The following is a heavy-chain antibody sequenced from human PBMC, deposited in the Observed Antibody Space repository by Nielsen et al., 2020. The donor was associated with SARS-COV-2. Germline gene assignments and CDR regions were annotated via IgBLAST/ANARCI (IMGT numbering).Heavy chain of an antibody. Sequence: GSLRLSCAASGFTFGSSWMHWVRQAPGKGLVLVSRINSDGRTTTYADSVKGRFTISRDNAKNTLYLQMNSLRAEDTAVYYCARAKFYDSGVDPWGQGTLVTVSS. V-gene: IGHV3-74*01. CDR2: INSDGRTT. J-gene: IGHJ5*02. CDR1: GFTFGSSW. D-gene: IGHD5/OR15-5a*01. CDR3: ARAKFYDSGVDP.